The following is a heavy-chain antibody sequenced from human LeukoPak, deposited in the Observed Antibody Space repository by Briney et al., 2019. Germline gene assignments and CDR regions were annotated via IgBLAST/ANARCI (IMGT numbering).Heavy chain of an antibody. CDR3: AKPAQVDGSIDVFDI. CDR1: GFTFSSYA. J-gene: IGHJ3*02. Sequence: PGGSLRLSCAASGFTFSSYAMSWVRQAPGKGLEWVSAISGSGGSTYYADSVKGRFTISRDNSKNTLYLQMNSLRAEDTALFYCAKPAQVDGSIDVFDIWGQGTMVTVSS. V-gene: IGHV3-23*01. D-gene: IGHD5-24*01. CDR2: ISGSGGST.